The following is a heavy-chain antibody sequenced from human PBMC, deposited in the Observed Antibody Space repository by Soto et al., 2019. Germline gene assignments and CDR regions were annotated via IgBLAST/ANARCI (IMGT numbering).Heavy chain of an antibody. D-gene: IGHD3-22*01. CDR3: AKFPYYYDSSGYFDY. J-gene: IGHJ4*02. Sequence: GGSLRLSCAASGFPFSSHAMSWLRQAPGKGLEWVSAIDSSGGTTNYADSVKGRFTVSRDNSKSTLYLQINSLRAEDTAIYYCAKFPYYYDSSGYFDYWGQGTLVTVSS. V-gene: IGHV3-23*01. CDR1: GFPFSSHA. CDR2: IDSSGGTT.